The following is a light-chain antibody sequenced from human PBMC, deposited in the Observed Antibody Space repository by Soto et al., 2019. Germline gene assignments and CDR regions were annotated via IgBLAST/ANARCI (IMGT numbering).Light chain of an antibody. CDR2: GAS. Sequence: LSPGERATLSCRASQTVSSNYLAWYQQKPGQAPRLLISGASSRPTGIPDRFSGSGSGTDFTLTISRLEPEDFAVYYCQQYGSSPRTFGQGTKVDIK. CDR3: QQYGSSPRT. J-gene: IGKJ1*01. CDR1: QTVSSNY. V-gene: IGKV3-20*01.